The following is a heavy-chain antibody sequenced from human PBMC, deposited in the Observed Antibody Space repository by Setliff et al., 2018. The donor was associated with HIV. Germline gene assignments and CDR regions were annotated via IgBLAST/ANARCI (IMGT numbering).Heavy chain of an antibody. CDR3: TRLVGGDGSSSCFDS. CDR2: ISRTGSTI. CDR1: GFTVSTYY. D-gene: IGHD1-26*01. Sequence: GGSLRLSCAASGFTVSTYYMSWVRQAPGKGLEWVSYISRTGSTIYYADSVKGRCTVSRDNTKNSLFLQVDSLRAEDTAIYYCTRLVGGDGSSSCFDSWGQGALVTVSS. J-gene: IGHJ4*02. V-gene: IGHV3-11*04.